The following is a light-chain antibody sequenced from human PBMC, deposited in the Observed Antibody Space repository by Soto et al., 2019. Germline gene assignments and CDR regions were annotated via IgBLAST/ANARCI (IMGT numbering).Light chain of an antibody. CDR3: QQSHSRVT. Sequence: DIQMTQSPSSLSASVGDSVTISCRARQTISSRLSWYQQEPVKTPRLLIYAASRLQRGVPSRFTVSGYGTDFTLTISGLQLDDCAPYFCQQSHSRVTCGQGTKVEIK. CDR1: QTISSR. CDR2: AAS. J-gene: IGKJ1*01. V-gene: IGKV1-39*01.